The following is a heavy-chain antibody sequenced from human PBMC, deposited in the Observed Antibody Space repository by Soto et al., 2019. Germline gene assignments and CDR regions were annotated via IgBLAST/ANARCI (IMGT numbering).Heavy chain of an antibody. J-gene: IGHJ1*01. Sequence: EVQLVESGGGLVKPGGSLRLSCAASGFTFSNAWMSWVRQAPGKGLEWVGRIKSKTDGGTTDYAAPVKGRFTISRDDSKNTLYLQMNSLKTEDTAVYYCTTDKTRRYCSGGSCYSGYFQHWGQGTLVTVSS. V-gene: IGHV3-15*01. D-gene: IGHD2-15*01. CDR3: TTDKTRRYCSGGSCYSGYFQH. CDR1: GFTFSNAW. CDR2: IKSKTDGGTT.